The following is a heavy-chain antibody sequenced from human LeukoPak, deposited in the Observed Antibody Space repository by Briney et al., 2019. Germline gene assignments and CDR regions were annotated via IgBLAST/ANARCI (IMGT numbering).Heavy chain of an antibody. CDR1: GYTFTGYY. Sequence: GASVKVSCKASGYTFTGYYMHWVRQAPGQGLEWMGWINPNSGGTNYAQKFQGRVTMTRDTYISTAYMELSRLRSDDTAVYYCARVRGRYSSSWYYFDYWGQGTLVTVSS. D-gene: IGHD6-13*01. V-gene: IGHV1-2*02. CDR2: INPNSGGT. J-gene: IGHJ4*02. CDR3: ARVRGRYSSSWYYFDY.